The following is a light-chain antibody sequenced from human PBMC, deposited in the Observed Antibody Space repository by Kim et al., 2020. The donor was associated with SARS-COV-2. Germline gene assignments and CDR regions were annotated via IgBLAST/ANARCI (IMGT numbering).Light chain of an antibody. J-gene: IGKJ2*01. CDR1: QSVSSSY. CDR2: GAS. CDR3: QQYGSAPS. Sequence: EIVLTQSPGTLSLSPGERATLSCRASQSVSSSYLAWYQQQPGQAPRLLIYGASSRATSIADRFSGSGSGTDFTHTISRLEPEVFAVYYCQQYGSAPSFGQGTRLEI. V-gene: IGKV3-20*01.